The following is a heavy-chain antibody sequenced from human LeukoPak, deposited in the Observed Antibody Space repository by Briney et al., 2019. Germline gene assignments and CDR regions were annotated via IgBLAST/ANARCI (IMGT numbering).Heavy chain of an antibody. V-gene: IGHV5-51*01. J-gene: IGHJ5*02. Sequence: GEALKISSKAAGYSFTSYWIGWGRQLPGKGGVGLGGSYPGDSDTRYSPSFKSRVTISADTSINTAYLQWSSLKASDTAMYYCARQGVQSGSYSYGSGSPNWFDPWGQGTLVTVSS. CDR1: GYSFTSYW. CDR2: SYPGDSDT. CDR3: ARQGVQSGSYSYGSGSPNWFDP. D-gene: IGHD3-10*01.